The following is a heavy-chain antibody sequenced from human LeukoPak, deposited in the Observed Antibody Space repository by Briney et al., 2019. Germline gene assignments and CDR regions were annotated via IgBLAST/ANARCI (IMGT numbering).Heavy chain of an antibody. D-gene: IGHD5-12*01. Sequence: QPGRSLRLSCAASGFTFTIYAMSWVRQAPGKGLEWVSTIIGGGGAYYADSVKGRFTISRDDSKNTLYLQMSSLRAEDTAVYYCAKDVRLSGYDEGGPWGQGTLVTVSS. CDR2: IIGGGGA. CDR1: GFTFTIYA. J-gene: IGHJ5*02. CDR3: AKDVRLSGYDEGGP. V-gene: IGHV3-23*01.